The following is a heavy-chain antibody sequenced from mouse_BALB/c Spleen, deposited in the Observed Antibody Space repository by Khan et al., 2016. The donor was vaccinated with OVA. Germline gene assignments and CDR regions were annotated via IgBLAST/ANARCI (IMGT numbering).Heavy chain of an antibody. CDR1: GYTFTNYW. D-gene: IGHD2-10*01. Sequence: QVQLQQSGAELVKPGASVKLSCKASGYTFTNYWVHWVKQGPGQGLEGIGEIYPGDGRVNYNEKFKNKASLTVDRSSSTAYMQLRSLTSEDSAVYYCSRNAYFGNYFDYWGQGTTLTVSS. J-gene: IGHJ2*01. CDR3: SRNAYFGNYFDY. CDR2: IYPGDGRV. V-gene: IGHV1S81*02.